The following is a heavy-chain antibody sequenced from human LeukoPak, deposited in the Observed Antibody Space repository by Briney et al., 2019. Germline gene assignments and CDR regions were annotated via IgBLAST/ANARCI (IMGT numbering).Heavy chain of an antibody. CDR2: THHSGAT. D-gene: IGHD5/OR15-5a*01. CDR3: ARHTGHVLSN. Sequence: PSETLSLTCAVSGGSVSSDNWWSWVRPPPGKGLEWIGETHHSGATNYDPSLESRVTISVDKAQNHLSLHLNSVTAADTAVYYCARHTGHVLSNWGQGTLVTVSS. J-gene: IGHJ4*02. CDR1: GGSVSSDNW. V-gene: IGHV4-4*02.